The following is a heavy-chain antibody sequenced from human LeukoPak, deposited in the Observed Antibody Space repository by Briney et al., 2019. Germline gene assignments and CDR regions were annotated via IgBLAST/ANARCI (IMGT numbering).Heavy chain of an antibody. CDR1: GFTFDDYA. V-gene: IGHV3-43*02. J-gene: IGHJ4*02. CDR3: ALFGESTDYYFDY. D-gene: IGHD3-10*02. CDR2: ISGDGGNT. Sequence: GGSLRLSCAASGFTFDDYAMHWVRQAPGKGLEWVSLISGDGGNTHYADSVKGRFTISRDNSKNSLYVQMNSLRTEDTALYYCALFGESTDYYFDYWGQGTLITVSS.